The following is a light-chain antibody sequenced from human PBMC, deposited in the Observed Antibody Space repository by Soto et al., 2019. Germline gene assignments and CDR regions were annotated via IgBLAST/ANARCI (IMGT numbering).Light chain of an antibody. Sequence: QSVLTQPPSASGTPWQRVTISCSGSSSNIGSNTVSWYQQLPGTAPKLLIYTNNQRPSGVPDRFSGSKSGTSASLAISGLQSEDEADYYCAAWDASLNGVVFGGGPKVTVL. CDR2: TNN. J-gene: IGLJ2*01. CDR3: AAWDASLNGVV. V-gene: IGLV1-44*01. CDR1: SSNIGSNT.